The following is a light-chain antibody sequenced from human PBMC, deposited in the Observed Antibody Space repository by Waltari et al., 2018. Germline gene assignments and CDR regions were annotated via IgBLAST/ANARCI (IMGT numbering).Light chain of an antibody. CDR2: KAS. CDR1: QSIGSW. CDR3: LQYSSSPYS. V-gene: IGKV1D-16*01. Sequence: DIQMTQSPSSLSASVGDTVTITCRASQSIGSWLAWYQQKPGKAPKVLIYKASSLQSGVPSRFSGSGSWTDFTLIISSLQPEDFATYYCLQYSSSPYSFGQGTKVEIK. J-gene: IGKJ2*03.